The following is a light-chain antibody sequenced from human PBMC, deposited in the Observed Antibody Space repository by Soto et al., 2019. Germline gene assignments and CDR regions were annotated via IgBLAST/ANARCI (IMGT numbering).Light chain of an antibody. Sequence: EVVMTQSPATVSVSPGEGATLSCRASQTIGNDLAWYQQKPGQAPRLLIYGASTRATGVPARFSGGGSGTEFTLTISSLQSEDFAFYYCQQNNKWPPVTFGGGTKVDIK. CDR3: QQNNKWPPVT. V-gene: IGKV3-15*01. J-gene: IGKJ4*01. CDR1: QTIGND. CDR2: GAS.